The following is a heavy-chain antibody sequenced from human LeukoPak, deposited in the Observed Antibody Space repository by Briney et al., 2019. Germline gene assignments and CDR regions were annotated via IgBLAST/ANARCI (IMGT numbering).Heavy chain of an antibody. CDR2: IYPGDPDT. CDR3: ARLPRAFYPMHLFDY. D-gene: IGHD2-2*01. J-gene: IGHJ4*02. CDR1: GYSFTSYW. Sequence: GESLKISCKGSGYSFTSYWIGWVRQMPGKGLEWMGIIYPGDPDTRYSPSFQGQVTISADKSISTAYLQWSSLKASDTAMYYCARLPRAFYPMHLFDYWGQGTLVTVSS. V-gene: IGHV5-51*01.